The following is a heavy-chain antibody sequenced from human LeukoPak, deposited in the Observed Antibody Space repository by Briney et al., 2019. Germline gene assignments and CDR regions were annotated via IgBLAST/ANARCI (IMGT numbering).Heavy chain of an antibody. CDR1: GFTFSSYW. Sequence: GGSLRLSCAASGFTFSSYWMHWVRQAPGKGLEWVANIKQDGSEKYYVDSVKGRFTISRDNGENLLHLQMNSLRVEDTAVYYCGRGMEVWAKGLRSPSP. CDR2: IKQDGSEK. V-gene: IGHV3-7*03. CDR3: GRGMEV. J-gene: IGHJ6*02.